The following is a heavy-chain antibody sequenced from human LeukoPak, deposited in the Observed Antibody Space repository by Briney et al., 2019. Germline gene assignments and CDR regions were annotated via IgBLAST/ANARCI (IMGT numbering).Heavy chain of an antibody. V-gene: IGHV1-2*02. J-gene: IGHJ6*03. D-gene: IGHD2/OR15-2a*01. Sequence: EASVKVSCKASGYTFTGYYKHWVRQAPGQGLEWMGWINPNSGGTNYAQKFQGRVTMTRDTSISTAYMELSRLRSDDTAVYYCARGIGGQYYYYMDVRGKGTTVTVSS. CDR2: INPNSGGT. CDR3: ARGIGGQYYYYMDV. CDR1: GYTFTGYY.